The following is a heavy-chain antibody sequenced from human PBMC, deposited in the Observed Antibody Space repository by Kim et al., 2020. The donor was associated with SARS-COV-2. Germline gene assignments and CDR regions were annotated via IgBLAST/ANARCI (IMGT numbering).Heavy chain of an antibody. CDR3: ARGSEDIVVVPAAIGASNAEYFQH. J-gene: IGHJ1*01. CDR2: ISAYNGNT. V-gene: IGHV1-18*04. CDR1: GYTFTSYG. D-gene: IGHD2-2*02. Sequence: ASVKVSCKASGYTFTSYGISWVRQAPGQGLEWMGWISAYNGNTNYAQKLQGRVTMTTDTSTSTAYMELRSLRSDDTAVYYCARGSEDIVVVPAAIGASNAEYFQHWGQGTLVTVSS.